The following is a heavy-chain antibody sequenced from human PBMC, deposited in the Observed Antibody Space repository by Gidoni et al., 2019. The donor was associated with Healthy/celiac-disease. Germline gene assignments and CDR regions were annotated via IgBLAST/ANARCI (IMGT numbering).Heavy chain of an antibody. CDR3: AKQPCSSTSCYIFDY. CDR1: GFTCSSYA. V-gene: IGHV3-23*01. Sequence: EVQLLESGGGWVQPGGSLRLSCAAAGFTCSSYAVSWVRPAPGKGLEWVSAIRGSGGSTYYADSVKGRFTISRDNSKNTLYLQMNSLRAEDTAVYYCAKQPCSSTSCYIFDYWGQGTLVTVSS. CDR2: IRGSGGST. J-gene: IGHJ4*02. D-gene: IGHD2-2*01.